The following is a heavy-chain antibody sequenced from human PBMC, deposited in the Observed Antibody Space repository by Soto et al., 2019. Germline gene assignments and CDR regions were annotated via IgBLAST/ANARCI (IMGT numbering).Heavy chain of an antibody. V-gene: IGHV4-61*01. CDR2: VYYTGSP. J-gene: IGHJ4*02. CDR3: VGYQSARQDYFDY. Sequence: SETLSLTCTVSGDSVSSGSYYWTWIRQPPGRGLEWIGYVYYTGSPMYNPSLKSRVTISLDTSKNQFSLRLRSVTAADTAVYYCVGYQSARQDYFDYWAQGTLVTVSS. D-gene: IGHD2-15*01. CDR1: GDSVSSGSYY.